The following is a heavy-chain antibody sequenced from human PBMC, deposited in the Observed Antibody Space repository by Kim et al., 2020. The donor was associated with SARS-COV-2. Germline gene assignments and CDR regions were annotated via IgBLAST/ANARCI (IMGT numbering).Heavy chain of an antibody. CDR1: GGSISSGGYY. J-gene: IGHJ3*02. D-gene: IGHD5-12*01. CDR3: ARDGVATDAFDI. V-gene: IGHV4-31*03. CDR2: IYYSGSS. Sequence: SETLSLTCTVSGGSISSGGYYWSWIRQHPGKGLEWIGYIYYSGSSYYNPSLKSRVIISVDTSKNQISLKLSSVTAADTAVYYCARDGVATDAFDIWGQGTMVTVSS.